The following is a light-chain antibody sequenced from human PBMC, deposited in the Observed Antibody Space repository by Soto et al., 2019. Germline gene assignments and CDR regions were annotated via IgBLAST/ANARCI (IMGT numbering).Light chain of an antibody. Sequence: SYELGHPLSVSLALGHTATITCGGNNIGGKNVHWYQQKPGQAPVLVIYRDYNRPSGIPERFSGSNSGHTATLTISRVQPGDEADYYCQVWDNRGYVFGTGTKVTVL. CDR3: QVWDNRGYV. CDR2: RDY. J-gene: IGLJ1*01. CDR1: NIGGKN. V-gene: IGLV3-9*01.